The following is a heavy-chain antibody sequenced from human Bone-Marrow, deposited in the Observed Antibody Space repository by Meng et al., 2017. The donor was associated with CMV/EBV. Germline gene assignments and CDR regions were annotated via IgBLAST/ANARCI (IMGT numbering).Heavy chain of an antibody. CDR1: GGSVSSGSYY. J-gene: IGHJ3*02. Sequence: SEPLSLTCTVSGGSVSSGSYYWSWIRQPPGKGLEWIGYIYYSGSTNYNPSLKSRVTISVDTSKNQFSLKLSSVTAADTAVYYCASEYYCSSTSCSGAFDIWGQGTMVTVSS. V-gene: IGHV4-61*01. CDR2: IYYSGST. D-gene: IGHD2-2*01. CDR3: ASEYYCSSTSCSGAFDI.